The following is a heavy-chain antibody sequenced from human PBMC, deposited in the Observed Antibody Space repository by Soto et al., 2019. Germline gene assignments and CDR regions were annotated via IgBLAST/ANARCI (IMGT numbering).Heavy chain of an antibody. D-gene: IGHD4-17*01. J-gene: IGHJ6*02. CDR2: ISGSGGDT. V-gene: IGHV3-23*01. Sequence: GSLRLSCAAPGFSFSTYPMTWVRQAPGKRLEGVSSISGSGGDTYYIDSVRGRFTISRDNSKNTVYLQMNSLRAEDTAVYYCAKILSTVTSYYYGMDVWGQGTTVTVSS. CDR1: GFSFSTYP. CDR3: AKILSTVTSYYYGMDV.